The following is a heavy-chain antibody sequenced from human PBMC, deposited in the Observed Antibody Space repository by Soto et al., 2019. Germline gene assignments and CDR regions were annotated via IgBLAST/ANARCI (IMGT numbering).Heavy chain of an antibody. Sequence: SVKVSCKASGYSFGSYAISWVRQAPGQGLEWMGGIIPIFGTANYAQKFQGRVTITADESTSTAYMELSSLRSEDTAVYYCARDFPYSSSSSSYYYGMDVWGQGTTVTVSS. V-gene: IGHV1-69*13. CDR3: ARDFPYSSSSSSYYYGMDV. J-gene: IGHJ6*02. CDR2: IIPIFGTA. D-gene: IGHD6-6*01. CDR1: GYSFGSYA.